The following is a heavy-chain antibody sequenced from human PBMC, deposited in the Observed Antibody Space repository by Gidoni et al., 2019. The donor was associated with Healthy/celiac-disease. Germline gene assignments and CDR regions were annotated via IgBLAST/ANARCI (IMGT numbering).Heavy chain of an antibody. CDR1: GGTFSTFA. CDR3: ARGSAHRYCSGGSCDPLDY. V-gene: IGHV1-69*01. CDR2: IIPNFGTA. D-gene: IGHD2-15*01. Sequence: HVQLVQSGAAVKKPGSSVKVSSKAPGGTFSTFALRWVRQAHGQGLEWMGGIIPNFGTANYAQKLQGRVTITADESTSTAYMELSSLRSEDTAVYYCARGSAHRYCSGGSCDPLDYWGQGTLVTVSS. J-gene: IGHJ4*02.